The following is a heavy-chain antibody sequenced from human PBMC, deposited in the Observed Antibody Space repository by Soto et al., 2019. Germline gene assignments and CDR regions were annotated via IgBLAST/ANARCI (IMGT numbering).Heavy chain of an antibody. CDR1: GDSFTSSNG. J-gene: IGHJ4*02. CDR3: ARHSGSYFRDY. CDR2: IYHSGST. Sequence: QVQLQESGPELVKPSGTLPLTCAVSGDSFTSSNGGGWSRRPPGKGLGWIGEIYHSGSTNYNPSLKSRVTISVDKSKNQFSLNLNSVTAADTAVYYCARHSGSYFRDYWGQGTLVTVSS. V-gene: IGHV4-4*02. D-gene: IGHD1-26*01.